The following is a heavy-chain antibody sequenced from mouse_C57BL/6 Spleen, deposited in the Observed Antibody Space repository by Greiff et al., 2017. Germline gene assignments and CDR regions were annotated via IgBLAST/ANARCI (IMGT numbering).Heavy chain of an antibody. Sequence: VQLQQPGAELVKPGASVKLSCKASGYTFTSYWMQWVKQRPGQGLEWIGEIDPSDSYTNYNQKFKGKATLTVDTSSSTAYMQLSSLTSEDSAVYYCAIYSGFDYWGQGTTLTVSS. CDR3: AIYSGFDY. J-gene: IGHJ2*01. V-gene: IGHV1-50*01. D-gene: IGHD2-1*01. CDR1: GYTFTSYW. CDR2: IDPSDSYT.